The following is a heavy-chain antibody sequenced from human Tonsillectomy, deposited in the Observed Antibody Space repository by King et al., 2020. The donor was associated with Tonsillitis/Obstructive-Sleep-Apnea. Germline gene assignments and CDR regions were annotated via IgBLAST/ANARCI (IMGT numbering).Heavy chain of an antibody. V-gene: IGHV1-24*01. CDR2: FDPEDGET. CDR1: GYTLTELS. Sequence: QLVQSGAEVKKPGASVKVSCKVSGYTLTELSMHWVRQAPGKGLEWMGGFDPEDGETIYAQKFQGRVTMTEDTSTDPAYMELSSLRSEDTAVYYCATGDVSAVATIQGDYYYMDVWGKGTTVTVSS. D-gene: IGHD5-12*01. CDR3: ATGDVSAVATIQGDYYYMDV. J-gene: IGHJ6*03.